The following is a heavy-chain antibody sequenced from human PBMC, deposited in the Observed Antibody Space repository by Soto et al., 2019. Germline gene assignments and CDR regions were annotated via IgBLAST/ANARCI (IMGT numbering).Heavy chain of an antibody. V-gene: IGHV3-7*01. D-gene: IGHD3-10*01. CDR3: ARVEFYGSGSYYSPYYYYYYYMDV. Sequence: GGSLRLSCAASGFTFSSYWMSWVRQAPGKGLERVANIKQEGSEKYYVDSVKGRFTISRDNAKNSLYLQMNSLRAEDTAVYYCARVEFYGSGSYYSPYYYYYYYMDVWGKGTTVTVSS. CDR1: GFTFSSYW. CDR2: IKQEGSEK. J-gene: IGHJ6*03.